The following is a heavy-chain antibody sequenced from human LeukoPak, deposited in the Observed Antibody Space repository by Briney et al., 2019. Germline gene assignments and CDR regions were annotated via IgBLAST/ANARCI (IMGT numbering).Heavy chain of an antibody. V-gene: IGHV1-8*01. CDR2: MNPNSGNT. CDR1: GYTFTSYD. CDR3: AKASWVHYGMDV. D-gene: IGHD4/OR15-4a*01. Sequence: ASVKVSCKASGYTFTSYDINWVRQATGQWLEWMGWMNPNSGNTGYAQKFQGRVTMTRNTSISTAYMELSSLRSEDTAVYYCAKASWVHYGMDVWGQGTTVTVSS. J-gene: IGHJ6*02.